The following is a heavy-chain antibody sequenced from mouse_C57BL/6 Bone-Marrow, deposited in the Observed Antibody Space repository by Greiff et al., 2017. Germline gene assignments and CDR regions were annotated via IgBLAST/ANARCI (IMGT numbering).Heavy chain of an antibody. CDR1: GFNIKDYY. V-gene: IGHV14-2*01. CDR2: IDPEDGET. J-gene: IGHJ4*01. CDR3: ARSTVVRTRAMDY. Sequence: VQLQQSGAELVKPGASVKLSCTASGFNIKDYYMHWVKQRTEQGLEWIGRIDPEDGETKYAPTFQGKATITADTSSNTAYLQLSSLTSEDTAVYYCARSTVVRTRAMDYWGQGTSVTVSS. D-gene: IGHD1-1*01.